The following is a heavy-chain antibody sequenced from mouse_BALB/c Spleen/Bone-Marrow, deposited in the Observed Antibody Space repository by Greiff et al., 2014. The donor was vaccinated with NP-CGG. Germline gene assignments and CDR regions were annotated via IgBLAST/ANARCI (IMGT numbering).Heavy chain of an antibody. CDR2: INPSNGGP. V-gene: IGHV1S81*02. Sequence: VQLQQSGAELVKPGASVKLSCKASGYTFTNYYMYWVKQRPGQGLEWIGEINPSNGGPNFNEKFKSKATVTVDKSSSTAYMQLSSLTSEDSAVYYWTRARPGGFAYWGQGTLVTVSA. CDR1: GYTFTNYY. CDR3: TRARPGGFAY. D-gene: IGHD4-1*01. J-gene: IGHJ3*01.